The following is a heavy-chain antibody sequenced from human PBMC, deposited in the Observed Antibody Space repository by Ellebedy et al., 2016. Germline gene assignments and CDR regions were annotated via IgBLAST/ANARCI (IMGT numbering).Heavy chain of an antibody. CDR3: ARGGPYYDFWSGYLSNPYFDY. D-gene: IGHD3-3*01. V-gene: IGHV4-59*01. CDR1: GGSISSYY. CDR2: IYYSGST. Sequence: GSLRLXXTVSGGSISSYYWSWIRQPPGKGLEWIGYIYYSGSTNYNPSLKSRVTISVDTSKNQFSLKLSSVTAADTAVYYCARGGPYYDFWSGYLSNPYFDYWGQGTLVTVSS. J-gene: IGHJ4*02.